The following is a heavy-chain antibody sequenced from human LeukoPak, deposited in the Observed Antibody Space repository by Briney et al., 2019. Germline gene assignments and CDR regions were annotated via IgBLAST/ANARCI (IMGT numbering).Heavy chain of an antibody. CDR1: GFTFSNYW. V-gene: IGHV3-7*01. CDR3: GRSRTAAGVVNIGAFDI. CDR2: IDQEGGEK. Sequence: GGSLRLSCGASGFTFSNYWMSWVRQAPGKGLEWVANIDQEGGEKNYVDSVKGRFTISRDNAKNSLYLQMNSLRAEDTALYYCGRSRTAAGVVNIGAFDIWGQGPMATVSS. D-gene: IGHD3-3*01. J-gene: IGHJ3*02.